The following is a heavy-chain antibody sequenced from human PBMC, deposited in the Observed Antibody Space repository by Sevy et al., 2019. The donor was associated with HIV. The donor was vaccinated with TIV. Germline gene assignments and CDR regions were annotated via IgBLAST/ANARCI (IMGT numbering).Heavy chain of an antibody. V-gene: IGHV3-30*18. D-gene: IGHD6-19*01. Sequence: GGSLRLSCAASGFTFSSYGMHWVRQAPGKGLEWVAVISYDGSNKYYADSVKGRFTISRDNSKNMRYLQMNSLRAEDTAVYYCAKDAIAVAGIKYYFDYWGQGTLVTVSS. CDR3: AKDAIAVAGIKYYFDY. CDR2: ISYDGSNK. CDR1: GFTFSSYG. J-gene: IGHJ4*02.